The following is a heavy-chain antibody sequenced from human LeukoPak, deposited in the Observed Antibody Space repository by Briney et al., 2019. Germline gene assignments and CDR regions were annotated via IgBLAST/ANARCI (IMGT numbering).Heavy chain of an antibody. J-gene: IGHJ3*02. Sequence: GGSLRLSCAASGFTVRSNYMSWVRQAPGKGLEWVSVIYSGGSTYYADSVKGRFTISRDNSKNTLYLQMNSLRAEDTAVYYCARVADSSGYSAFDIWGQGTMVTVSS. CDR1: GFTVRSNY. CDR3: ARVADSSGYSAFDI. D-gene: IGHD3-22*01. V-gene: IGHV3-66*02. CDR2: IYSGGST.